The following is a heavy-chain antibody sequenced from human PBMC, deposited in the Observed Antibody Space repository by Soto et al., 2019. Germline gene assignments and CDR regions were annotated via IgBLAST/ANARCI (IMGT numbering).Heavy chain of an antibody. CDR2: MNPNSGNT. J-gene: IGHJ4*02. CDR1: GYTFTSYD. CDR3: ARDYCSGTTCYEFDY. V-gene: IGHV1-8*01. Sequence: GASVKVSCKASGYTFTSYDINWVRQATGQGLEWMGWMNPNSGNTGYAQKFQGRVTMTRNTSISTAYMELSSLKASDTAMYYCARDYCSGTTCYEFDYWGQGTQVTVSS. D-gene: IGHD2-2*01.